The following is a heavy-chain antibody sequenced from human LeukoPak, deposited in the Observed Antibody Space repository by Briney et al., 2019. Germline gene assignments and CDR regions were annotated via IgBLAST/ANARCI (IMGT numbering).Heavy chain of an antibody. D-gene: IGHD2-15*01. Sequence: PSETLSLTCTVSGDSISRHYWSWIRQPPGKGLEWIGYFYDSGSTNYNPSLKSRVTMSVDTSKNQLSLRLSSVTTTDTAVYYCATSRISVYYYMYVWGSGTTVTVSS. V-gene: IGHV4-59*11. CDR1: GDSISRHY. J-gene: IGHJ6*03. CDR2: FYDSGST. CDR3: ATSRISVYYYMYV.